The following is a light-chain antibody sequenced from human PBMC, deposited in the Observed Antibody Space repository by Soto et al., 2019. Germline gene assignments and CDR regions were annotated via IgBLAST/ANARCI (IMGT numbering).Light chain of an antibody. CDR3: LLNFDTARI. CDR2: SIS. CDR1: TGPVTGTFY. V-gene: IGLV7-43*01. J-gene: IGLJ2*01. Sequence: QAVVTQEPSLPVSPGETVTLTCTATTGPVTGTFYPNWFQQRPGQAPRLLIYSISNKHSWTPPRFSGSLLGGKATLTLSVVQQEDEDEYFCLLNFDTARIFGGGTKVTVL.